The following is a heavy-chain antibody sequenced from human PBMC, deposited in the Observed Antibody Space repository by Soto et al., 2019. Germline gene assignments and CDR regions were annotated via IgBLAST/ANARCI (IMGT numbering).Heavy chain of an antibody. J-gene: IGHJ4*02. D-gene: IGHD3-10*01. V-gene: IGHV3-30-3*01. Sequence: SLSLSDADSGFTVSSYAMHCVLQAQGKGLEWVAVISYDGSNKYYADSVKGRFTISRDNSKNTLYLQMNSLRAEDTAVYYCARATVPMVRGGYFDYWGQGTLVTVSS. CDR1: GFTVSSYA. CDR3: ARATVPMVRGGYFDY. CDR2: ISYDGSNK.